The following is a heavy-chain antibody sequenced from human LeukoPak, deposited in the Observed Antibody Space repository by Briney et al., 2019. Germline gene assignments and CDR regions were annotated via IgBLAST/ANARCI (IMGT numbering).Heavy chain of an antibody. V-gene: IGHV3-23*01. Sequence: GGSLRLSCAASGFTFSTNAMSWVRQAPGKGLEWVSGISRSGGSTYYADSVKGRFTISRDNSKNTLYLQMNSLRGEDTVVYYCAKTGSTVTALNWFDPWGQGTLVTVSS. J-gene: IGHJ5*02. CDR2: ISRSGGST. D-gene: IGHD4-17*01. CDR3: AKTGSTVTALNWFDP. CDR1: GFTFSTNA.